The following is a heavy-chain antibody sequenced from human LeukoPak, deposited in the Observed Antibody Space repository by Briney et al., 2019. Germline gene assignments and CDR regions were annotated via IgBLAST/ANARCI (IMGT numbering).Heavy chain of an antibody. CDR3: ATLGRNYFDS. V-gene: IGHV3-11*01. J-gene: IGHJ4*02. CDR2: ISSSGSAI. D-gene: IGHD2-15*01. CDR1: GFTFSDYY. Sequence: GGSLRLSSAASGFTFSDYYVTWIRQAPGKGLEWVSYISSSGSAIYYADSVKGRFTISRDCAKNSLYLQMNSLRAEDTAVYYCATLGRNYFDSWGQGTLVTVSS.